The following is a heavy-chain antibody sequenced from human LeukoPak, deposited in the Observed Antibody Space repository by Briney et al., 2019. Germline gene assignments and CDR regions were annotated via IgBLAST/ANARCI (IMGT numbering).Heavy chain of an antibody. CDR1: EFTFSNAW. CDR2: IKSKTDGGTT. D-gene: IGHD4-17*01. Sequence: GGSLRLSCAASEFTFSNAWMSWVRQAPGKGLEWVGRIKSKTDGGTTDYAAPVKGRFTISRDDSKNTLYLQMNSLKTEDTAVYYCTRRYDYGDYLNWFDPWGQGTLVTVSS. CDR3: TRRYDYGDYLNWFDP. V-gene: IGHV3-15*01. J-gene: IGHJ5*02.